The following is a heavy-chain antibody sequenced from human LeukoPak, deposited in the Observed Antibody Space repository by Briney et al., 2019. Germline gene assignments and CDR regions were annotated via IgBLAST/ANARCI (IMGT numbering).Heavy chain of an antibody. D-gene: IGHD3-10*01. J-gene: IGHJ4*02. Sequence: GGSLRLSCVASGLTFGSYGMNWVRQAPGKGLEWVSSIGGGGYTTYYADSVRGRFTISRDNSKNSMYLQMSSLRAEDTAIYYCAEVESSYCRIWGQGTLVTVSS. V-gene: IGHV3-23*01. CDR2: IGGGGYTT. CDR3: AEVESSYCRI. CDR1: GLTFGSYG.